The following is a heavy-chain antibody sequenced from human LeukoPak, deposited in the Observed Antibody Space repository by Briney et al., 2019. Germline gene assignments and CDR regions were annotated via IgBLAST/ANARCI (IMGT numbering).Heavy chain of an antibody. V-gene: IGHV4-39*07. Sequence: SETLSLTCTVSGGSISSTNYYWGWIRQPPGKTRGWIGGICNSGSTYYNPSLKSRVTISVDTSKNQFSLRLSSVTAADTAVYYCATDRGYSYGGLPDYWGQGTLVTVSS. J-gene: IGHJ4*02. CDR1: GGSISSTNYY. CDR2: ICNSGST. CDR3: ATDRGYSYGGLPDY. D-gene: IGHD5-18*01.